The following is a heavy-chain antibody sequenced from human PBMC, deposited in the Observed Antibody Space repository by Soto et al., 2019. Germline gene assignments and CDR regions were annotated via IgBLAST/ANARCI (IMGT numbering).Heavy chain of an antibody. D-gene: IGHD3-22*01. CDR2: IYYSGST. J-gene: IGHJ4*02. V-gene: IGHV4-39*01. CDR1: GDSISSNIYY. Sequence: QLQLQESGPGLVKPSETLSLTCTVSGDSISSNIYYWGWIRQPPGKGLEWIGSIYYSGSTYYNPSVKSRVTISVDTSKNQFSLNLSSVTAADTAVYYCARWVTTTSYFDYWGQGALVTVSS. CDR3: ARWVTTTSYFDY.